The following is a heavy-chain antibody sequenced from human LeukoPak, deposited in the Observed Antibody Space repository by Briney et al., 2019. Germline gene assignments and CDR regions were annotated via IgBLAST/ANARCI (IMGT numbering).Heavy chain of an antibody. CDR1: GYTFTING. V-gene: IGHV1-18*01. J-gene: IGHJ4*02. Sequence: ASVKVSRKASGYTFTINGISWVWQPPRQGLEWMGWISAYNGNTNYAQKLQGRVTMTTDTSTSTAYMELRSLRSDDTAVYFCARDGSGSWNDYWGQGTLVTVSS. CDR3: ARDGSGSWNDY. CDR2: ISAYNGNT. D-gene: IGHD3-3*01.